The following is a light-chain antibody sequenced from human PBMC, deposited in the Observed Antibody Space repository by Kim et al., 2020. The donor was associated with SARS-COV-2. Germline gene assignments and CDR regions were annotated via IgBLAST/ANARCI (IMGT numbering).Light chain of an antibody. CDR1: QSVSSN. J-gene: IGKJ4*01. Sequence: APGERATLPCRASQSVSSNLAWYQQKPGQAPRLLIYGASTRATGIPARCSGSGSGTEFTLTISSLQSEDFAVYYCQQYNNWPSLTFGGGTKVDIK. CDR3: QQYNNWPSLT. V-gene: IGKV3-15*01. CDR2: GAS.